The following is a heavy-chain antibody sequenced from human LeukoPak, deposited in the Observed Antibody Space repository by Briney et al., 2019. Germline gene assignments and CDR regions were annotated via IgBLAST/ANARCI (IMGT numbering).Heavy chain of an antibody. CDR2: IYPGDSDT. J-gene: IGHJ4*02. V-gene: IGHV5-51*01. Sequence: GESLKISCKGSGYSFTTYWIGWVRQMPGKGLECLGVIYPGDSDTRYSPSFQGQVTISADKSISTAYLQWSSLKASDTAMYYCARHSLGVNYGDYWGQGTLVTVSS. CDR3: ARHSLGVNYGDY. CDR1: GYSFTTYW. D-gene: IGHD7-27*01.